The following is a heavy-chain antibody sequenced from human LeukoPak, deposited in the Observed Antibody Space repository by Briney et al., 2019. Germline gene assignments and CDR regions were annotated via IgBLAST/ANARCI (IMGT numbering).Heavy chain of an antibody. CDR1: GGSISSGTYY. V-gene: IGHV4-61*02. J-gene: IGHJ6*03. CDR3: ARDRAVAGPLFRYYYYMDV. Sequence: PSETLSLTCTVSGGSISSGTYYWSWIRQPAGKGLEWIGRIYPSGSGSTRCNPSLKSRVTISVDTSKNQFSLKLSSVTAADTAVYYCARDRAVAGPLFRYYYYMDVWGKGTTVTISS. D-gene: IGHD6-19*01. CDR2: IYPSGSGST.